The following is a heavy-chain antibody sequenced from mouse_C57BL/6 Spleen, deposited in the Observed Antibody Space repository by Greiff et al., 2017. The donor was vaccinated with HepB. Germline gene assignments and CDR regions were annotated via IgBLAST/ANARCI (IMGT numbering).Heavy chain of an antibody. CDR3: ARSSYGSSPWYFDV. D-gene: IGHD1-1*01. V-gene: IGHV1-66*01. CDR1: GYSFTSYY. J-gene: IGHJ1*03. Sequence: VMLQQSGPELVKPGASVKISCKASGYSFTSYYIHWVKQRPGQGLEWIGWIYPGSGNTKYNEKFKGKATLTADTSSSTAYMQLSSLTSEDSAVYYCARSSYGSSPWYFDVWGTGTTVTVSS. CDR2: IYPGSGNT.